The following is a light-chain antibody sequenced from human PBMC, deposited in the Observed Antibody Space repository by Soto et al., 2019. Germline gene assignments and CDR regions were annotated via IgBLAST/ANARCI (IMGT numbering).Light chain of an antibody. CDR1: QSVSSN. CDR2: GAS. CDR3: LQYNNWPPETWT. Sequence: EIVMTQSPATLSVSPGERATLSCRASQSVSSNLAWYQHRPGQAPRLLINGASTSATGIPGRFSGSGSGTEFTLTISSLQSADIAVYCCLQYNNWPPETWTFGPGTKVEIK. J-gene: IGKJ1*01. V-gene: IGKV3-15*01.